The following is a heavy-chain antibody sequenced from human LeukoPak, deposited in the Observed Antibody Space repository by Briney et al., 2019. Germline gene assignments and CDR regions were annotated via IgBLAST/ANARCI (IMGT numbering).Heavy chain of an antibody. Sequence: SETLSLTCTVSGGSISSSSYYWGWIRQPPGKGLEWIGSIYYSGSTYYNPSLKSRVTISVDTSKHQFSLKLSSVTAADTAVYYCASRVVVAAGAFDIWGQGTMVTVSS. CDR3: ASRVVVAAGAFDI. CDR2: IYYSGST. D-gene: IGHD2-15*01. J-gene: IGHJ3*02. V-gene: IGHV4-39*01. CDR1: GGSISSSSYY.